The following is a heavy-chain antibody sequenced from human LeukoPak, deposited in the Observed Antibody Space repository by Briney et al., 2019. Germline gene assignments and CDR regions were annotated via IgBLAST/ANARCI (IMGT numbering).Heavy chain of an antibody. CDR2: ISGGGDRT. J-gene: IGHJ4*02. Sequence: PGGTLRLSCVASGFIFASVGMNWVRKAPGKGLEWVSSISGGGDRTYYADSVKGRFTISRDNSKNTLYLQMNSLRAEDTALYGYRDYWGQGTLITVSS. CDR1: GFIFASVG. D-gene: IGHD5-18*01. V-gene: IGHV3-23*01. CDR3: RDY.